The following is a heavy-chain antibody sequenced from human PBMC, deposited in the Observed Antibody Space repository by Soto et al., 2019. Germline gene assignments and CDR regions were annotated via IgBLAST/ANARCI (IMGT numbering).Heavy chain of an antibody. Sequence: EVQLVETGGGLIQPGGSLRLSCVASGFTVSTNYMSWVRQAPGKGLEWVSVIYSDGKTYYADSVKGRFTISRDNSKNTLSLQMNSLRAEDTAVYYCARDGGGGYYDSSGYVAVWGQGTLVTVSS. J-gene: IGHJ4*02. CDR1: GFTVSTNY. CDR3: ARDGGGGYYDSSGYVAV. D-gene: IGHD3-22*01. CDR2: IYSDGKT. V-gene: IGHV3-53*02.